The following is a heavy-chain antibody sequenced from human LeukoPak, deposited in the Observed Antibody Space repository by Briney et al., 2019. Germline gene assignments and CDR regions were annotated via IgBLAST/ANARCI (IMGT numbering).Heavy chain of an antibody. V-gene: IGHV3-23*01. CDR3: ASRQIIQEYDYYSGMDV. J-gene: IGHJ6*02. CDR2: LSDGGGSA. Sequence: GGSLRLSCAASGFTFNTFPMSWVRQAPGKGLEWVSSLSDGGGSAYYADSVKGRFTISRDNSKKTLYLQMNSVRAEDTTVYYCASRQIIQEYDYYSGMDVWGRGTTVTVS. CDR1: GFTFNTFP. D-gene: IGHD2-21*01.